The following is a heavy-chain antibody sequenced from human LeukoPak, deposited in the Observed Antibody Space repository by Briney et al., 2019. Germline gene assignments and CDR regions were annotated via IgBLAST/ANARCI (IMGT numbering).Heavy chain of an antibody. D-gene: IGHD5-24*01. V-gene: IGHV4-34*01. Sequence: PSETLSLTCAVYGGSFSGYYWSWIRQPPGKGLEWIGEINHSGSTNYNPSLKSRVTISVDTSKNQFSLELSSVTAADTAVYYCARASWLQPYYFDYWGQGTLVTVSS. CDR3: ARASWLQPYYFDY. J-gene: IGHJ4*02. CDR1: GGSFSGYY. CDR2: INHSGST.